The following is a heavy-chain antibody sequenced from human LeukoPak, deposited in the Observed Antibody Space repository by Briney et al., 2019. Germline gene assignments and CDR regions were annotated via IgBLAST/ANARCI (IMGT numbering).Heavy chain of an antibody. CDR3: ARERRYYTFWSDSFRHAFDK. D-gene: IGHD3-3*01. J-gene: IGHJ3*02. Sequence: SETLSLTCTVSGGSISSYYWSWLRQSAGKRLEWIGRVYISGKTSYKPSLGSRVTMSVDTSKNQFSLQVNSVTAADTAVYYCARERRYYTFWSDSFRHAFDKWSPLTRVTVS. CDR2: VYISGKT. V-gene: IGHV4-4*07. CDR1: GGSISSYY.